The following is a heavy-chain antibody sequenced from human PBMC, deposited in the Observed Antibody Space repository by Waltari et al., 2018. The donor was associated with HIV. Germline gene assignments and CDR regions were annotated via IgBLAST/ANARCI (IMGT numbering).Heavy chain of an antibody. CDR2: SYSGGST. CDR3: AREDGYTPDAFDI. CDR1: GFTVSSNS. D-gene: IGHD5-12*01. Sequence: EVQLVESGGGLIQPGGSLRLPCADSGFTVSSNSMSWVRQAPGKGLEWVSVSYSGGSTYYADSVKGRFTISRDNSKNTLYLQMNSLRAEDTAVYYCAREDGYTPDAFDIWGQGTMVTVSS. V-gene: IGHV3-53*01. J-gene: IGHJ3*02.